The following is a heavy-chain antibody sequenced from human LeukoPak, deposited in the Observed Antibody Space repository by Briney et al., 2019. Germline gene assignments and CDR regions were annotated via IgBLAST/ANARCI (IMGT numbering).Heavy chain of an antibody. CDR3: ARGGPIENWFDP. Sequence: PSETLSLTCAVYGGSFSGYYWSWIRQPPGKGLEWIGEINHSGSTNYNPSLKSRVTISVDTSKNQFSLKLSSVTAADTAVYYCARGGPIENWFDPWGQGTLVTVSS. CDR1: GGSFSGYY. CDR2: INHSGST. J-gene: IGHJ5*02. V-gene: IGHV4-34*01. D-gene: IGHD1-26*01.